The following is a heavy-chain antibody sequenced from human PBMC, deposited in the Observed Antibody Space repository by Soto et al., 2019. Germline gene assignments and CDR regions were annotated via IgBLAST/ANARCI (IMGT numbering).Heavy chain of an antibody. J-gene: IGHJ6*04. V-gene: IGHV3-21*01. D-gene: IGHD3-10*01. CDR1: GFTFSTYS. CDR2: MSSRSDYI. CDR3: AREGSPDLWFGELLVYGMDV. Sequence: GWSLRLSCAASGFTFSTYSMNLVRQAPGKGLEWVSSMSSRSDYIFYADSVKGRFTISRDNAKNSLYLQMNSLRDEDTAVYYCAREGSPDLWFGELLVYGMDVWGEGTTVTVSS.